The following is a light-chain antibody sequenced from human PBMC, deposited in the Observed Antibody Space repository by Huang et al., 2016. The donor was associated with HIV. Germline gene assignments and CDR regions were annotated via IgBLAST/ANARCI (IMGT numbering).Light chain of an antibody. V-gene: IGKV1-39*01. CDR2: GAS. J-gene: IGKJ2*01. CDR3: QQSYRTPRT. CDR1: QAIDKY. Sequence: DIQMTQFPTSLSASVEDRVTITCRAGQAIDKYLNWYQQKSGRAPRLLIYGASKLQSGVPSRLSGRASGTHFSLTINSLQPDDSAIYYCQQSYRTPRTFGQGTNLEI.